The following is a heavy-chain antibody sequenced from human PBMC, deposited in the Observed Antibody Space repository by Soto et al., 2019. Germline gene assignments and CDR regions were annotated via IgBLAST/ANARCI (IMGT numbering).Heavy chain of an antibody. J-gene: IGHJ3*02. CDR1: GFDFRSYE. CDR3: ARETLRDAIDI. CDR2: IRANDESI. Sequence: PGGSLRLSCVASGFDFRSYEMNWVRQAPGKGLEGVSNIRANDESIYYADSENGRVSVSRDNAKNSLFLEMNSLRVDDTAVYSCARETLRDAIDIWGQGTMVTVSS. V-gene: IGHV3-48*03.